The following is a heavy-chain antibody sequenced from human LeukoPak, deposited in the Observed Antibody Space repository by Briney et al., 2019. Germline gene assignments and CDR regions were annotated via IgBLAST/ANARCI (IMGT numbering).Heavy chain of an antibody. D-gene: IGHD1-26*01. V-gene: IGHV3-30-3*01. J-gene: IGHJ4*02. CDR3: ARAPSGSPDY. Sequence: GGPLRLSCAASGFTFSSYAMHWVRQAPGKGLEWVAVISYDGSNKYYADSVKGRFTISRDNSKNTLYLQMNSLRAEDTAVYYCARAPSGSPDYWGQGTLVTVSS. CDR2: ISYDGSNK. CDR1: GFTFSSYA.